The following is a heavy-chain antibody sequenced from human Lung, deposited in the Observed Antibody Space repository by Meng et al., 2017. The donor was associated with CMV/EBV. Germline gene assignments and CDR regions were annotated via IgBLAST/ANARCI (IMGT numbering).Heavy chain of an antibody. J-gene: IGHJ4*02. V-gene: IGHV3-7*01. D-gene: IGHD4-11*01. CDR2: IKQDGNGK. CDR1: GFTFTNYW. Sequence: GESLKISCAASGFTFTNYWITWVRQAPGKGLEWVANIKQDGNGKLYVDSVRGRFTISRDNAENLVFLQMNSLRPDDTAVYYCARHVRYRFDYWGQGALVTVSS. CDR3: ARHVRYRFDY.